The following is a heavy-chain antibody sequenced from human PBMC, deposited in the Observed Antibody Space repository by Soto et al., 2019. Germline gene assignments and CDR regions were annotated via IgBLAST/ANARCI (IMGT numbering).Heavy chain of an antibody. D-gene: IGHD6-13*01. V-gene: IGHV1-2*02. J-gene: IGHJ6*02. CDR2: INPNSGGT. CDR3: ARELASSWSNYYYYGMDV. CDR1: GYTFTGYH. Sequence: ASVKVSCKASGYTFTGYHMHWVRQAPGQGLEWMGWINPNSGGTNYAQKFQGRVTMTRDTSISTAYMELSRLRSDDTAVYYCARELASSWSNYYYYGMDVWGQGTTVTVSS.